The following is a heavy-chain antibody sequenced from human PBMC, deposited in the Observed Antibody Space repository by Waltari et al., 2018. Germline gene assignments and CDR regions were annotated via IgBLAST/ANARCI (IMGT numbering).Heavy chain of an antibody. J-gene: IGHJ4*02. D-gene: IGHD2-15*01. V-gene: IGHV4-39*01. Sequence: QLQLQESGPGLVKASETLSLTCTVSGDSISSSSYYWGWVRQPPGKGLGWLGHMYYSGSTCYNPSLKSRVTISGDTSKSQFSLKLSSVTAADTSMYYCVRHARTTSGGKHFDHWGQGMLVTVSP. CDR3: VRHARTTSGGKHFDH. CDR2: MYYSGST. CDR1: GDSISSSSYY.